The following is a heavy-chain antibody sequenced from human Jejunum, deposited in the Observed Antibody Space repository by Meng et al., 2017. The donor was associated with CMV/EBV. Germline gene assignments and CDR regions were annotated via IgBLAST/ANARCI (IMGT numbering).Heavy chain of an antibody. Sequence: NASGYAFTSYDITCVRQATGQGLEWMGWINPIRGNTVYAQKFQGRVTMTRNTSISTAYMELSSLTSEDTAVYYCARGLRIVGTALAFWGQGSLVTVSS. CDR1: GYAFTSYD. CDR3: ARGLRIVGTALAF. CDR2: INPIRGNT. D-gene: IGHD1-7*01. J-gene: IGHJ4*02. V-gene: IGHV1-8*01.